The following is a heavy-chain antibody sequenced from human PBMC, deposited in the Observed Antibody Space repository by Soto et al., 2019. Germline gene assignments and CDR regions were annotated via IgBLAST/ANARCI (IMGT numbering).Heavy chain of an antibody. V-gene: IGHV1-18*01. CDR1: GYTFTSYG. CDR3: ARGPSITFGGVIVNLSHFDY. Sequence: QVQLVQSGAEVKKPGASVKVSCKASGYTFTSYGISWVRQAPGQGLEWMGWISAYNGNTNYAQKLQGRVTMPTDTSTSTAYMELRSLRSDDTAVYYCARGPSITFGGVIVNLSHFDYCGQGTLVTVSS. J-gene: IGHJ4*02. D-gene: IGHD3-16*02. CDR2: ISAYNGNT.